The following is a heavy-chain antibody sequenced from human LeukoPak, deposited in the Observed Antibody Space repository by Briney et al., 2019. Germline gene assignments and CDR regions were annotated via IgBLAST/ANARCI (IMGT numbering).Heavy chain of an antibody. CDR1: GGSISSSTSY. CDR3: ARLQNPDKGYSYGYFDY. D-gene: IGHD5-18*01. CDR2: IHYGGST. J-gene: IGHJ4*02. V-gene: IGHV4-39*01. Sequence: PSETLSLTCTVSGGSISSSTSYWGWIRQPPGKGLEWIGSIHYGGSTYYNPSLKSRVTVSVDTSKKQFSLKLSSVTAADTAVYYCARLQNPDKGYSYGYFDYWGQGTLVTVSS.